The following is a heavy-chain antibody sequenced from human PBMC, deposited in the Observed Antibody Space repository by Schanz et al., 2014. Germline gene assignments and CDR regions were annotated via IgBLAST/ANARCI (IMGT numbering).Heavy chain of an antibody. D-gene: IGHD2-2*01. CDR2: VHPSGTT. V-gene: IGHV4-34*02. CDR1: GVSFSFYY. CDR3: ARGQDHAKTGDL. Sequence: QVHLQQWGAGLLQPSETLSLTCGVGGVSFSFYYWSWARQPPGKGLEWIGEVHPSGTTNYNPSLSCRVTMSVDASKNQFSLKLTSLTAADTAVYYCARGQDHAKTGDLWGRGTLVTISS. J-gene: IGHJ5*02.